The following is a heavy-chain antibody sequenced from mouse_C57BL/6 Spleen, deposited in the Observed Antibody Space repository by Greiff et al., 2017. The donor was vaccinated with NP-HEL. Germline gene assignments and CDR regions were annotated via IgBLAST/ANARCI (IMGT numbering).Heavy chain of an antibody. CDR1: GFNITDDY. D-gene: IGHD1-1*01. CDR3: TTSYYGSGPDY. V-gene: IGHV14-4*01. Sequence: VQLQQSGAELVRPGASVKLSCTASGFNITDDYMHWVKQRPEQGLEWIGWIDPENGDTEYASKFQGKATITADTSSNTAYLQLSSLTSEDTAVYYCTTSYYGSGPDYWGQGTTLTVSS. CDR2: IDPENGDT. J-gene: IGHJ2*01.